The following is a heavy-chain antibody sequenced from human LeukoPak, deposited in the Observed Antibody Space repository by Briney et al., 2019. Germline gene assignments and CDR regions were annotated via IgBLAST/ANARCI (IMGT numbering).Heavy chain of an antibody. D-gene: IGHD3-10*01. CDR3: AKRGVVIRVILVGFHKEAYYFDS. CDR2: ISGSGGST. Sequence: PGGSLRLSCAVSGITLSNYGMSWVRQAPGKGLEWVAGISGSGGSTNYADSVKGRFTISRDNPKNTLYLQMNSLGAGDTAVYFCAKRGVVIRVILVGFHKEAYYFDSWGQGALVTVSS. CDR1: GITLSNYG. V-gene: IGHV3-23*01. J-gene: IGHJ4*02.